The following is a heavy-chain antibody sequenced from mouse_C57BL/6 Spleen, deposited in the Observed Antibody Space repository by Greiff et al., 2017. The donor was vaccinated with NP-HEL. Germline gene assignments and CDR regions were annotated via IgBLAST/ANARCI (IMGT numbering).Heavy chain of an antibody. CDR3: ARSGNYYGPGNFDY. J-gene: IGHJ2*01. Sequence: QVQLQQPGAELVKPGASVKMSCKASGYTFTSYWITWVKQRPGQGLEWIGDLYPGSGSTNYNEKFKSKATLTVDTSSSTAYMQLSSLTSEDSAVYYCARSGNYYGPGNFDYWGQGTTLTVSS. D-gene: IGHD1-2*01. V-gene: IGHV1-55*01. CDR2: LYPGSGST. CDR1: GYTFTSYW.